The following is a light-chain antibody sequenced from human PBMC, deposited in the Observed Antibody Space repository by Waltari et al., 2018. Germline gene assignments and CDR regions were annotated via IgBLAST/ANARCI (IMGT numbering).Light chain of an antibody. CDR1: SNDIGFYNY. CDR3: SSYTRSNTLM. J-gene: IGLJ3*02. CDR2: EVG. V-gene: IGLV2-14*01. Sequence: QSALTQPASVSGSPGQSITISCSGTSNDIGFYNYVSWYQQHPGKPPKLMVYEVGHRPAGIYNRFSGSKSGNTASLTISGLQADDEADYFCSSYTRSNTLMFGGGTKLTVL.